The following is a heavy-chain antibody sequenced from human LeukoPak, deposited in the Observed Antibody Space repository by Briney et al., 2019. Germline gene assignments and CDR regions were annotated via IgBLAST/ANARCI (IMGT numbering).Heavy chain of an antibody. CDR1: GYTFTGYY. CDR3: ARVRYGSYSRPFDY. Sequence: GASVKVSCKASGYTFTGYYMHWVRQAPGQGFEWMGWINPNSGGTNYAQKFQGWVTMTRDTSISTAYMELSRLRSDDTAVYYCARVRYGSYSRPFDYWGQGTLVTVSS. J-gene: IGHJ4*02. D-gene: IGHD1-26*01. CDR2: INPNSGGT. V-gene: IGHV1-2*04.